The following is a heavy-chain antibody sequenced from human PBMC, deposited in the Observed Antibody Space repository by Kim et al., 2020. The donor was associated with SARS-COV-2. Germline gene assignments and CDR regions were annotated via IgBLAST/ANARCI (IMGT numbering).Heavy chain of an antibody. CDR2: IYYSGST. J-gene: IGHJ4*02. D-gene: IGHD3-10*01. CDR3: ARQVSEEGSHFDY. CDR1: GGSISSSSYF. Sequence: SETLSLTCTVSGGSISSSSYFWGWFRQPPGKGLEWIGSIYYSGSTYYNPSLKSRVTISVDTSKNQFSLKLSSVTAADTAVYYCARQVSEEGSHFDYWGQGTLVTVSS. V-gene: IGHV4-39*01.